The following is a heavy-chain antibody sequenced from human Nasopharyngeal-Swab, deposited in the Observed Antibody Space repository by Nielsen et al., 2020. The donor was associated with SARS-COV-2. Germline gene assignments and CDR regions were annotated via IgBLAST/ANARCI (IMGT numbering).Heavy chain of an antibody. D-gene: IGHD2/OR15-2a*01. J-gene: IGHJ4*02. CDR1: GASISSSINY. V-gene: IGHV4-39*07. CDR3: AKDESGDYFGLPFDH. CDR2: VSYSGTA. Sequence: SETLSLTCTVSGASISSSINYWGWIRQSPQKGLEWIGTVSYSGTANYNPSLNSRVTISVDTSKNQFSLKLISVTAADTAVYYCAKDESGDYFGLPFDHWGRGTLVTVSS.